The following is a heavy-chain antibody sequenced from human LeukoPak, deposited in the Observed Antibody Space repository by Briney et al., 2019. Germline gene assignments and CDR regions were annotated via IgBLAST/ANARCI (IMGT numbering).Heavy chain of an antibody. J-gene: IGHJ1*01. V-gene: IGHV3-64D*06. Sequence: PGGSLRLSCSASGFTFSRYAKHWVRQAPGKGLEYVAAISSDGGSTYYADSVKGRFTLSRDNSKNTLYLQMSSLRAEDTAVYYCVKAGDYVRNCGYFHHWGQGTLVTVSS. D-gene: IGHD4-23*01. CDR3: VKAGDYVRNCGYFHH. CDR2: ISSDGGST. CDR1: GFTFSRYA.